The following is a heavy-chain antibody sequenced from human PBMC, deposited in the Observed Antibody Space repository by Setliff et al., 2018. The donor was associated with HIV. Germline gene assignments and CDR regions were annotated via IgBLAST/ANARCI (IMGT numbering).Heavy chain of an antibody. CDR1: GFTLREVS. Sequence: GASVKVSCKVSGFTLREVSMHWVRQDPAKGLEWMGYFDPEDCETVYALKFQGRVTMTEDTSTDTAYMELSGLRSEDTAVYYCAIDMVGGWLRPMPDFWGQGALVTVS. V-gene: IGHV1-24*01. CDR2: FDPEDCET. CDR3: AIDMVGGWLRPMPDF. J-gene: IGHJ4*02. D-gene: IGHD2-2*01.